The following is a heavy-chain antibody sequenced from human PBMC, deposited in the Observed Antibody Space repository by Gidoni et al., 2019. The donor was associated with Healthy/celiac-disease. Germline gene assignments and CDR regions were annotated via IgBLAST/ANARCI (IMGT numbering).Heavy chain of an antibody. Sequence: EVQLVESGGGLVQPGGSLRLSCAASGFTFSSDSMNWVRQAPGKGLEWVSYISSSSSTIYYADSVKGRFTISRDNAKNSLYLQMNSLRDEDTAVYYCARRYCSGGSCYGWYFDLWGRGTLVTVSS. V-gene: IGHV3-48*02. D-gene: IGHD2-15*01. CDR3: ARRYCSGGSCYGWYFDL. CDR2: ISSSSSTI. CDR1: GFTFSSDS. J-gene: IGHJ2*01.